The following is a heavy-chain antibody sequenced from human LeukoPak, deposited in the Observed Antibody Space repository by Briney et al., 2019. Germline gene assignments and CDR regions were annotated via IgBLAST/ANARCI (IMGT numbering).Heavy chain of an antibody. Sequence: GGSLRLSCAASGFTFSSYAMSWVRQAPGKGLEWVSAISGSGGSTYYADSVKGRFTISRDNSKNTLYLQMNSLRAEDTAVYYCAKVLGYCSSTSCQPRFDPWGQGTLVTVSS. J-gene: IGHJ5*02. CDR2: ISGSGGST. D-gene: IGHD2-2*01. CDR3: AKVLGYCSSTSCQPRFDP. CDR1: GFTFSSYA. V-gene: IGHV3-23*01.